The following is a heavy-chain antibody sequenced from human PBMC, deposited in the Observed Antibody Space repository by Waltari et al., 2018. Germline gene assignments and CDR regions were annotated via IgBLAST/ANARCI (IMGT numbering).Heavy chain of an antibody. CDR3: ARAHDVVVVRFDY. D-gene: IGHD2-2*01. V-gene: IGHV4-39*01. CDR2: IYYNGNT. Sequence: QVQLQESGPGLVKPSETLSLICTVYGGSITSSNYCWGWIRQPPGKGLEWIGSIYYNGNTYYNPSLKSRVTISVDKSKNQFSLKLSSVTAADTAVYYCARAHDVVVVRFDYWGQGTLVTVSS. CDR1: GGSITSSNYC. J-gene: IGHJ4*02.